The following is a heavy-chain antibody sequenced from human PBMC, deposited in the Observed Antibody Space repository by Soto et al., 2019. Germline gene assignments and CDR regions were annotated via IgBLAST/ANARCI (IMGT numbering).Heavy chain of an antibody. CDR1: GFTFSSYG. V-gene: IGHV3-30*18. CDR3: SQGSTAIADFDY. CDR2: ISYDGSNK. D-gene: IGHD5-18*01. J-gene: IGHJ4*02. Sequence: QVQLVESGGGVVQPGRSLRLSCAASGFTFSSYGMHWVRQAPGKGLEWVAVISYDGSNKYYTDSVKGRFTISRDNSKNTMYLQVNSVRAEDTAVYYCSQGSTAIADFDYWGQGTLVTVSS.